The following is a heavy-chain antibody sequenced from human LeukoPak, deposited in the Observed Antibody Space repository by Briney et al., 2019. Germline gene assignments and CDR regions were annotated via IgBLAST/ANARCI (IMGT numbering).Heavy chain of an antibody. CDR1: GFTFSSYS. D-gene: IGHD1-26*01. Sequence: LPGGSLRLSCAVSGFTFSSYSMNWVRQAPGKGLEWVSYISSSGTTIYYADSVKGRFTISRDNAKNSLYLQMNSLRDEDTAVYYCAKGGKWDVTPFDYWGQGTLVTVSS. CDR2: ISSSGTTI. J-gene: IGHJ4*02. CDR3: AKGGKWDVTPFDY. V-gene: IGHV3-48*02.